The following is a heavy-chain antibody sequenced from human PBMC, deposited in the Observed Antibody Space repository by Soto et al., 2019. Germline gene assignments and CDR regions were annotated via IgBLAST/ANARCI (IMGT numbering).Heavy chain of an antibody. CDR3: ARVRTATSYGKRRGMDV. Sequence: NPSETRSFTSVFSGGSISVGNCSSWVRQPPGEGLEWIGYIYQSGSTNYNPSLKSRVTISVDKSKNQFSLKLSSVTAADTAVYYCARVRTATSYGKRRGMDVWGQGTTVTVSS. CDR1: GGSISVGNC. CDR2: IYQSGST. J-gene: IGHJ6*02. V-gene: IGHV4-4*02. D-gene: IGHD5-18*01.